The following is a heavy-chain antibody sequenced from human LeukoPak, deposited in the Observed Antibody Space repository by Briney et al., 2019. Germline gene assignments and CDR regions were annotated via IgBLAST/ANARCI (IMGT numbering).Heavy chain of an antibody. CDR1: GFSFSTYA. D-gene: IGHD6-13*01. V-gene: IGHV3-33*01. CDR3: ARDDYSNTSGGTRD. Sequence: GGSLRLSCAASGFSFSTYAMNWVRQAPGKGVEWVAVIWNDESNRFYADSVKGRFTISRENAKNTLYLQMNTLRDEDTAVYYCARDDYSNTSGGTRDWGQGTLVTVST. J-gene: IGHJ4*02. CDR2: IWNDESNR.